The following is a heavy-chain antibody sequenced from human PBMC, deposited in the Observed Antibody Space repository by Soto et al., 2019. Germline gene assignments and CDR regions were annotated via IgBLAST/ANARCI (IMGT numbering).Heavy chain of an antibody. CDR3: AKDGGKDGYFGNWFDP. CDR2: IIPIFGSA. V-gene: IGHV1-69*15. Sequence: QVQLVQSGAEVKKPGSSVKVSRKASGGTFSNYAITWVRQAPGQGLEWLGRIIPIFGSANYAQKFQGRVTITAXXXTXXAYMELSSLRSDDTAVYYCAKDGGKDGYFGNWFDPWGQGTLVTVSS. J-gene: IGHJ5*02. CDR1: GGTFSNYA. D-gene: IGHD5-12*01.